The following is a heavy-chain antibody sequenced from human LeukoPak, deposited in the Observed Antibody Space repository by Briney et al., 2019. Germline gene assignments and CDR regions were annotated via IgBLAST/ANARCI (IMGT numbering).Heavy chain of an antibody. V-gene: IGHV4-34*01. J-gene: IGHJ4*02. CDR2: INHSGST. Sequence: SETLSLTCAVYGGSFSGYYWSWIRQPPGKGLEWIGEINHSGSTNYNPSLKSRVTISVDTSKNQFSLKLSSVTAADTAVYYCAREGYNSSWTPFDYWGQGTLVTVSS. CDR3: AREGYNSSWTPFDY. CDR1: GGSFSGYY. D-gene: IGHD6-13*01.